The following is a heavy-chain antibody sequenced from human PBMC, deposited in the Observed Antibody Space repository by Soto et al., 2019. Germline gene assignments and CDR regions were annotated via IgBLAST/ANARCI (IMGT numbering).Heavy chain of an antibody. CDR3: ATIKPGGYDYFDS. CDR2: IALDSTTR. V-gene: IGHV3-7*01. Sequence: VQLVESGGDLVQPGGSLRLSCAASGLIFSNLWMTWVRQAPGKGLEWVANIALDSTTRVYVDSVKGRFTISRDNARNSLYLQMSSLRVEDTAVYYCATIKPGGYDYFDSWGQGTQVTVSS. D-gene: IGHD2-8*02. J-gene: IGHJ4*02. CDR1: GLIFSNLW.